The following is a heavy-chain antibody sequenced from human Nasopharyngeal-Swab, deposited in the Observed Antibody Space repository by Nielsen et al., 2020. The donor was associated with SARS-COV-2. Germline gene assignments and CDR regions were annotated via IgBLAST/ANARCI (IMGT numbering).Heavy chain of an antibody. J-gene: IGHJ4*02. D-gene: IGHD1-26*01. Sequence: GESLKISCAASGFSFNTYAMSWVRQAPGKGLEWVSAITSSGANTYYADSVKGRFTISRDNSKNTLYLQMNSLRADDTAVYYCAKDWSGSYDYWGQGTLVTVSS. CDR2: ITSSGANT. V-gene: IGHV3-23*01. CDR1: GFSFNTYA. CDR3: AKDWSGSYDY.